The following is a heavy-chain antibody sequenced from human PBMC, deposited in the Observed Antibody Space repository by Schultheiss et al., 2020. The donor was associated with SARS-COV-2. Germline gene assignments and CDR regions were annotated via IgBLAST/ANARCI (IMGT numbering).Heavy chain of an antibody. CDR2: IYHSGST. Sequence: SETLSLTCTVSGGSISSYYWGWIRQPPGKGLEWIGSIYHSGSTYYNPSLKSRVTISVDTSKNQFSLKLSSVTAADTAVYYCARDVGDYEDYYYYGMDVWGQGTTVTVSS. D-gene: IGHD4-17*01. CDR1: GGSISSYY. CDR3: ARDVGDYEDYYYYGMDV. J-gene: IGHJ6*02. V-gene: IGHV4-38-2*02.